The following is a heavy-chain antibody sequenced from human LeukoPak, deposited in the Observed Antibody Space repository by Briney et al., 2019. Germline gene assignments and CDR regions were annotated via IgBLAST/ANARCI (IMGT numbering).Heavy chain of an antibody. CDR2: IIPIFGTA. CDR3: ARGGSSVGYCSSTSCPFDY. CDR1: GGTFSSYA. V-gene: IGHV1-69*05. Sequence: SVKVSCKASGGTFSSYAISWVRQAPGQGLEWMGGIIPIFGTANYAQKFQGRVTITTDESTSTAYMELSSLRSEDTAVYYCARGGSSVGYCSSTSCPFDYWGQGTLVTVSS. D-gene: IGHD2-2*03. J-gene: IGHJ4*02.